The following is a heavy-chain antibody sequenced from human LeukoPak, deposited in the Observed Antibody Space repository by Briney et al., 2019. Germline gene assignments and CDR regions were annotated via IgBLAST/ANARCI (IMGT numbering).Heavy chain of an antibody. D-gene: IGHD3-3*01. CDR2: IYHSGST. Sequence: SETLSLTCVVSGGSISSGGYSWSWIRQPPGKGLEWIGFIYHSGSTYYNPSLESRVTISVDTSKNQFSLKLSSVTAADTAVYYCAKLFVTSTNHNWFDPWGQGTLVTVSS. CDR3: AKLFVTSTNHNWFDP. J-gene: IGHJ5*02. CDR1: GGSISSGGYS. V-gene: IGHV4-30-2*01.